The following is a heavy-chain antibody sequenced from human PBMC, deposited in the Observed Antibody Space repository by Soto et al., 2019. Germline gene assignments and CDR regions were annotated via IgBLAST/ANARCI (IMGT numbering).Heavy chain of an antibody. CDR2: INPNSGGT. CDR3: ARGQHIVVVTAMDYFDY. D-gene: IGHD2-21*02. V-gene: IGHV1-2*04. Sequence: QVQLVQSGAEVKKPGASVKVSCKASGYTFTGYYMHWVRQAPGQGLEWMGWINPNSGGTNYAQKFQGWVTMTRDTSISTAYMELSRLRSDDTAVYYCARGQHIVVVTAMDYFDYWGQGTLVTVSS. J-gene: IGHJ4*02. CDR1: GYTFTGYY.